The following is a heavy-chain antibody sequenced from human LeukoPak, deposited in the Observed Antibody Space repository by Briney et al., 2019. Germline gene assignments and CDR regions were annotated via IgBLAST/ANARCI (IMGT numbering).Heavy chain of an antibody. V-gene: IGHV4-39*01. Sequence: PSETLSLTCTVSGGSVSSYEYYWGWIRQPPGEGLEWIGNTYYSGSTYYNPSLKSRLTMSVDTSKNQCSLKMISVTAADTAVYYCARLSKGRYFDYIFDHWGQGALVTVSS. D-gene: IGHD3-9*01. CDR3: ARLSKGRYFDYIFDH. CDR2: TYYSGST. J-gene: IGHJ4*02. CDR1: GGSVSSYEYY.